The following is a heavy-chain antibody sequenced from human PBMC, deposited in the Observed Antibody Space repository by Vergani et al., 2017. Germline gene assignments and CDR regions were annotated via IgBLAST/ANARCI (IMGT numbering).Heavy chain of an antibody. D-gene: IGHD3-22*01. Sequence: VQLVESGGGLVKPGGSLRLSCAASGFTFSSYAMSWVRQAPGKGLEWVSAISGSGGSTYYADSVKGRFTISRDNSKNTLYLQMNSLRAEDTAVYYCAKGPYYDSSGYRWELGPFDIWGQGTMVTVSS. CDR2: ISGSGGST. CDR1: GFTFSSYA. J-gene: IGHJ3*02. V-gene: IGHV3-23*04. CDR3: AKGPYYDSSGYRWELGPFDI.